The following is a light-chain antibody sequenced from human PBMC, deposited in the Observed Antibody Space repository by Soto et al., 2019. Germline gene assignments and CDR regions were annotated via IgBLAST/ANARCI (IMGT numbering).Light chain of an antibody. J-gene: IGKJ5*01. CDR2: GAS. V-gene: IGKV3-20*01. CDR3: QQYGSSPLT. CDR1: QSVSSSY. Sequence: VLPQSPGTLSLSPGERATLSCRASQSVSSSYLAWYQQKPGQAPRLLIYGASSRATGIPDRFSGSGSGTDFTLTISRLEPEDFAVYYCQQYGSSPLTFGQGTRLEI.